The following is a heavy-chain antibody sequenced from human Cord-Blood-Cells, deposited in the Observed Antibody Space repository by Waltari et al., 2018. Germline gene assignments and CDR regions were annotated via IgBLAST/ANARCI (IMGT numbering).Heavy chain of an antibody. CDR2: FDPEDGET. CDR3: ATRLRVVPAVDY. CDR1: GYTLTELS. V-gene: IGHV1-24*01. Sequence: QVQLVQSGAEVKKPGASVKVSCKVSGYTLTELSMHWVRQAPGKGLEWMGGFDPEDGETICAQKFQGGVTMTEDTSTDTVYMELSSLRSEDTAVYYCATRLRVVPAVDYWGQGTLVTVSS. J-gene: IGHJ4*02. D-gene: IGHD2-2*01.